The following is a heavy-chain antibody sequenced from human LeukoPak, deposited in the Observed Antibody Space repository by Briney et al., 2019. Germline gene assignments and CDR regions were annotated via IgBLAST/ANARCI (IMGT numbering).Heavy chain of an antibody. D-gene: IGHD6-6*01. J-gene: IGHJ4*02. CDR3: ARDVAYSSSSPEDDY. V-gene: IGHV1-69*05. CDR2: IIPTFGTA. CDR1: GGTFSSYA. Sequence: SVKVSCKASGGTFSSYAISWVRQAPGQGLEWMGGIIPTFGTANYAQKFQGRVTITTDESTSTAYMELSSLRSEDTAVYYCARDVAYSSSSPEDDYWGQGTLVTVSS.